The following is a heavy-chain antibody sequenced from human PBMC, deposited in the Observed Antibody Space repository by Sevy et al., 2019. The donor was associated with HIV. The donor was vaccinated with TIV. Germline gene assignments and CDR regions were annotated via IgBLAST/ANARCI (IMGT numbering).Heavy chain of an antibody. CDR3: ASGTLGIAVAGLDY. D-gene: IGHD6-19*01. Sequence: ASVKVSCKASGYTFTSYGISWVRQAPGQVLEWMGWISAYNGNTNYAQKLQGRVTMTTDTSTSTAYMELRSLRSDDTAVYYCASGTLGIAVAGLDYWGQGILVTVSS. CDR1: GYTFTSYG. V-gene: IGHV1-18*04. CDR2: ISAYNGNT. J-gene: IGHJ4*02.